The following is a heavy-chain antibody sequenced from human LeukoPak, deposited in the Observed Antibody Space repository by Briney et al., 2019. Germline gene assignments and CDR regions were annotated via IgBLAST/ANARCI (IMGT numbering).Heavy chain of an antibody. D-gene: IGHD3-3*01. J-gene: IGHJ3*02. V-gene: IGHV4-4*07. CDR3: ARAPRRGFDFWSGYYPHDAFDI. Sequence: PSETLSLTCTISDGSMNRYFWNWIRQPAGKGLEWIGRIYTNGNTNYNPSLKSRVTMLVDTAKNQFSLKLRSVTAADTAVYYCARAPRRGFDFWSGYYPHDAFDIWGQGTMIIVSS. CDR2: IYTNGNT. CDR1: DGSMNRYF.